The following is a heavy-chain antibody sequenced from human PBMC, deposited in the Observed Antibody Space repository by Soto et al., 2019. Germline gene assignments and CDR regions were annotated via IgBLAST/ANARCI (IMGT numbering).Heavy chain of an antibody. CDR1: GFTFSSYS. Sequence: GGSLRLSCAASGFTFSSYSMNWVRQAPGKGLEWVSSISSSSSYIYYADSVKGRFTISRDNAKNSLYLQMNSLRAEDTAVYYCARGETPGAGVWFGELYFRAFDIWGQGTMVTVSS. CDR3: ARGETPGAGVWFGELYFRAFDI. D-gene: IGHD3-10*01. V-gene: IGHV3-21*01. CDR2: ISSSSSYI. J-gene: IGHJ3*02.